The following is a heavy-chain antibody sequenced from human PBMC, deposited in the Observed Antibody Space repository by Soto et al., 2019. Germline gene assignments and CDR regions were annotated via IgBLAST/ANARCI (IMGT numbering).Heavy chain of an antibody. Sequence: AGGSLRLSCAASGFTFSDYYMTWIRQAPGKGLEWVSYISSSGSSINYADSVKGRFTISRDNSGNTLYLQMNSLRAEDTAVYYCARDLRFVDLHYYFDSWGQGTLVTVSS. V-gene: IGHV3-11*01. CDR2: ISSSGSSI. D-gene: IGHD3-10*01. CDR1: GFTFSDYY. CDR3: ARDLRFVDLHYYFDS. J-gene: IGHJ4*02.